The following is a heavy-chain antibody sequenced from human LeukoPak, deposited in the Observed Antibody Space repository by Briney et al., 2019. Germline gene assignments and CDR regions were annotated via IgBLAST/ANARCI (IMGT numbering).Heavy chain of an antibody. V-gene: IGHV4-39*07. J-gene: IGHJ4*02. CDR2: IYYTGST. Sequence: SETLSLTCTVSGGSISSGGYYWSWIRQPPGKGLEWIGSIYYTGSTYYNPSLKSRVTISADTSKNQFSLKLTSMTAADTAVYHCARGGEGYNYVYWGQGTLVTVSS. CDR3: ARGGEGYNYVY. CDR1: GGSISSGGYY. D-gene: IGHD5-24*01.